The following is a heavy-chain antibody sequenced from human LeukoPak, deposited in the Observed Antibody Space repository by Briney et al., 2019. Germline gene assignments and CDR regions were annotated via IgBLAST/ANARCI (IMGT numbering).Heavy chain of an antibody. D-gene: IGHD6-19*01. CDR1: GFTFSSYA. J-gene: IGHJ2*01. CDR2: FSGSGGYT. Sequence: GGSLRLSCAASGFTFSSYAMSWVRQAAGEGLEWVSGFSGSGGYTSYADSVKGRFTISRDNSKNTLFLQMSSLRADDTAVYYCAKSSSGWFHWYFDLWGRGTLVTVSS. V-gene: IGHV3-23*01. CDR3: AKSSSGWFHWYFDL.